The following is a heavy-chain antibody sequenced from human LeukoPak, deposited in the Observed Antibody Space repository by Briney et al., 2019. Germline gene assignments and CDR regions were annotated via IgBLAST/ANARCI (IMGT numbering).Heavy chain of an antibody. Sequence: GASVKVSCRASGYTFTSYDINWVRQATGQGLEWMGWMNPNSGNTGYAQKFQGRVTMTRNTSISTAYMELSSLRSEDTAVYYCARISSSWYDYYYGMDVWGQGTTVTVSS. CDR3: ARISSSWYDYYYGMDV. D-gene: IGHD6-13*01. CDR1: GYTFTSYD. V-gene: IGHV1-8*01. CDR2: MNPNSGNT. J-gene: IGHJ6*02.